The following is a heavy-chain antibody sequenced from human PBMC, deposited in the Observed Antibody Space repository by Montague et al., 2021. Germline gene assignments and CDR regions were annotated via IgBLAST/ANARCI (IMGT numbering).Heavy chain of an antibody. CDR2: VRHIGST. Sequence: SETLSLTCGVYGGSLSEYYWTWIRQSPGKGLEWIGEVRHIGSTNYNPSLKSRVTMSVDKSKNQFSLKLRSVTAADTAVYYCANDRGPFDYWGQGTVVTVSS. CDR1: GGSLSEYY. CDR3: ANDRGPFDY. D-gene: IGHD3-10*01. V-gene: IGHV4-34*01. J-gene: IGHJ4*02.